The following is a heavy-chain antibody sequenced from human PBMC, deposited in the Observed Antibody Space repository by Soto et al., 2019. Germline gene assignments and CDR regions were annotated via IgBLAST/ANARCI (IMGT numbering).Heavy chain of an antibody. V-gene: IGHV4-4*07. CDR2: IYATGTT. CDR3: VRDGTKTLRDWFDP. J-gene: IGHJ5*02. Sequence: SETLSLTCTVSGASISGFYWSWIRKSAGKGLEWIGRIYATGTTDYNPSLKSRVMMSVDTSKKQFSLKLRSVTAADAAVYYCVRDGTKTLRDWFDPWGQGISVTVSS. CDR1: GASISGFY. D-gene: IGHD1-1*01.